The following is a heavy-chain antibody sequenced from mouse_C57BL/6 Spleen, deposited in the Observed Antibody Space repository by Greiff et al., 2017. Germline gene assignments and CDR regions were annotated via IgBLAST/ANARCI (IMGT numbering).Heavy chain of an antibody. CDR2: INPSNGGT. V-gene: IGHV1-53*01. Sequence: QVQLQQSGAELARPGASVKLSCKASGYTFTSYWMHWVKQRPGQGLEWIGNINPSNGGTNYNEKFKSKATLTVDKSSSKAYMQLSSLTSEDSAVYYCARGFITTVVADCDYWGQGTTRTVSS. D-gene: IGHD1-1*01. CDR3: ARGFITTVVADCDY. CDR1: GYTFTSYW. J-gene: IGHJ2*01.